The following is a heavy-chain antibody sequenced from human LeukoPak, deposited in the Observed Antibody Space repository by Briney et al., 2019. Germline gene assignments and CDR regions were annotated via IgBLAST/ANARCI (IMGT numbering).Heavy chain of an antibody. V-gene: IGHV3-30-3*01. CDR3: ARDRCKAGTCYLSVLDY. CDR2: ISYDGSNK. CDR1: GFVFSSYA. J-gene: IGHJ4*02. Sequence: GRSLRLSCAASGFVFSSYAMHWVRQAPGKGLDWVAVISYDGSNKYYADSVKGRFTISRDSSKNTLYLQMNSLRIEDTAVYYCARDRCKAGTCYLSVLDYWGQGTLVTVSS. D-gene: IGHD2-15*01.